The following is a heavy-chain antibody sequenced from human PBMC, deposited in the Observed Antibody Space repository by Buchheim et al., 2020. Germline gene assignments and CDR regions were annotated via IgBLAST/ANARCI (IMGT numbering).Heavy chain of an antibody. CDR2: IKVNSGDT. CDR3: ARSGLEFWIDY. CDR1: GYTFTDYH. D-gene: IGHD3-3*01. J-gene: IGHJ4*02. V-gene: IGHV1-2*02. Sequence: QVQLVQSGAEVKKPGASVRVSCKASGYTFTDYHIHWIRQAPGQGLEWMGWIKVNSGDTHFAAKFQGRATVTRDTSDTKVYLELNRLTSGDTAIYYCARSGLEFWIDYWGQGAL.